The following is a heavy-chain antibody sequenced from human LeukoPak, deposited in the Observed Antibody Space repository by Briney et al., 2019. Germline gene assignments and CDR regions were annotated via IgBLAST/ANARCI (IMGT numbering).Heavy chain of an antibody. D-gene: IGHD1-14*01. CDR2: IYYSGST. CDR1: GGSISSYY. Sequence: SETLSLTCTVSGGSISSYYWSWIRQPPGKGLEWIAYIYYSGSTNYNPSLKSRVTISVDTSKNQFSLKLSSVTAADTAVYYCARGGLPEPTLFDYWGQGTLVTVSS. V-gene: IGHV4-59*12. J-gene: IGHJ4*02. CDR3: ARGGLPEPTLFDY.